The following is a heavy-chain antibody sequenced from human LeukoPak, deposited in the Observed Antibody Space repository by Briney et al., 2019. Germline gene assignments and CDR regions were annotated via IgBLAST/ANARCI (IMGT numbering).Heavy chain of an antibody. Sequence: GASVKVSCKASGYTFTGYYMHWVRQAPGQGLEWMGWINPNSGGTNYAQKFQGRVTMTRDTPISTAYMELSRLTSDDTAVYYCARDGGFNYYYYYMDVWGKGTTVTISS. CDR2: INPNSGGT. D-gene: IGHD4-23*01. CDR3: ARDGGFNYYYYYMDV. V-gene: IGHV1-2*02. J-gene: IGHJ6*03. CDR1: GYTFTGYY.